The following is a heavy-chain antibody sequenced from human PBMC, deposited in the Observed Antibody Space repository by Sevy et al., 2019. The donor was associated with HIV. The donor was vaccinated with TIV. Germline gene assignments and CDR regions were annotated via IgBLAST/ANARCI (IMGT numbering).Heavy chain of an antibody. V-gene: IGHV3-64D*06. D-gene: IGHD2-15*01. Sequence: GGSLRLSCSASGFTFSSYAIHWVRQAPGKGLEYVSAISSNGGSTYYADSVKGRFTISRDNSKNTLYLQMSSLRAEDTAVYYCVKDMSCSGGSCYPPGVYYYYGMDVWGQGTTVTVSS. CDR3: VKDMSCSGGSCYPPGVYYYYGMDV. CDR2: ISSNGGST. CDR1: GFTFSSYA. J-gene: IGHJ6*02.